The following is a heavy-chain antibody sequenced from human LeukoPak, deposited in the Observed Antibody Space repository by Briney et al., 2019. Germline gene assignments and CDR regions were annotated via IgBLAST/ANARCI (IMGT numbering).Heavy chain of an antibody. Sequence: PGGSLRLSCAASGFTFSSYAMGWVRQAPGKGLEWVSAISGSGGSTYYADSVKGRFTISRDNSKNTLYLQMNSLRAEDTAVYYCARSGQTMIVGIDNYYYYYGMDVWGQGTTVTVSS. D-gene: IGHD3-22*01. CDR2: ISGSGGST. V-gene: IGHV3-23*01. J-gene: IGHJ6*02. CDR3: ARSGQTMIVGIDNYYYYYGMDV. CDR1: GFTFSSYA.